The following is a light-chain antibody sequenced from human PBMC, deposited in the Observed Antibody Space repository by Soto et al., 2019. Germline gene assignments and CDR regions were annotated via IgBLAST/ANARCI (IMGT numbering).Light chain of an antibody. CDR2: DAS. Sequence: DIQMTQSPSTLSASVGDRVTITCRASQSISRCLAWYQQKPGKAPSLLIYDASSLEGGVPSRFSGSGFGTEFTLTLTTEHPADFATYYCQPHSEFFISFGPGTTVDFK. V-gene: IGKV1-5*01. CDR3: QPHSEFFIS. J-gene: IGKJ3*01. CDR1: QSISRC.